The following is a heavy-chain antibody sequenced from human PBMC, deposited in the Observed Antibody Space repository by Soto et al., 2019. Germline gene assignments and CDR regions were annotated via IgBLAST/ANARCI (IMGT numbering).Heavy chain of an antibody. CDR3: ASVHSGYSSGWYSSYFDY. CDR2: ISAYNGNT. Sequence: GASVKVSCKASGYTFTSYSISWVRQAPGQGLEWMGWISAYNGNTNYAQKFQGRVTITADESTSTAYMELSSLRSEDTAVYYCASVHSGYSSGWYSSYFDYWGQGTLVTVSS. D-gene: IGHD6-19*01. CDR1: GYTFTSYS. V-gene: IGHV1-18*04. J-gene: IGHJ4*02.